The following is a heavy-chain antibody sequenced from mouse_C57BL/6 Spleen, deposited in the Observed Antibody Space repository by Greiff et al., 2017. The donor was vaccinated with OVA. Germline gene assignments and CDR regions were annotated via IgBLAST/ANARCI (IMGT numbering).Heavy chain of an antibody. Sequence: DVKLQESGPGLVKPSQSLSLTCSVTGYSITSGYYWNWIRQFPGNKLEWMGYISYDGSNNYNPSLKNRISITRDTSKNQFFLKLNSVTTEDTATYYCARADYDYYGYAMDYWGQGTSVTVSS. J-gene: IGHJ4*01. D-gene: IGHD2-4*01. V-gene: IGHV3-6*01. CDR2: ISYDGSN. CDR1: GYSITSGYY. CDR3: ARADYDYYGYAMDY.